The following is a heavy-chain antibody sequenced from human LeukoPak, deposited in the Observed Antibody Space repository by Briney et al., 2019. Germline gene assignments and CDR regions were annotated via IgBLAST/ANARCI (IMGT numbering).Heavy chain of an antibody. CDR2: INQDGSDQ. V-gene: IGHV3-7*03. D-gene: IGHD1-26*01. Sequence: GGSLRLSCAASGFAFSSYWMGRVRQAPGKGLEWVANINQDGSDQYYVDSVKGRFTISRDNAKISLFLQMNSLRAEDTAVYYCASGELLMNDYWGQGTLVTVSS. J-gene: IGHJ4*02. CDR1: GFAFSSYW. CDR3: ASGELLMNDY.